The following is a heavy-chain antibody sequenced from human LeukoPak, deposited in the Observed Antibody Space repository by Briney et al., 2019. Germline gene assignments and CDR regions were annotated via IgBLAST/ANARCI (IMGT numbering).Heavy chain of an antibody. CDR1: GFTFSSYW. CDR2: IKQDGSEK. V-gene: IGHV3-7*01. J-gene: IGHJ6*02. CDR3: ARDPRAGNYYYYGMDV. D-gene: IGHD1-26*01. Sequence: PGRSLRLSCGASGFTFSSYWMSWVRQAPGKGLEWVANIKQDGSEKYYVDSVKGRFTISRDNAKNSLYLQMNSLRAEDTAVYYCARDPRAGNYYYYGMDVWGQGTTVTVSS.